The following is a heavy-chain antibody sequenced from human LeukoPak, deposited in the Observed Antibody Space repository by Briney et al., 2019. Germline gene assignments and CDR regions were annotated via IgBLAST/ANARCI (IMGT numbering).Heavy chain of an antibody. CDR2: IYYSGST. V-gene: IGHV4-39*07. CDR1: GGSISSSSYY. Sequence: SETLSLTCTVSGGSISSSSYYWGWIRQPPGKGLEWIGSIYYSGSTYYNPSLKSRVTISVDTSKNQFSLKLSSVTAADTAVYYCARGASSRTTVVTWYYFDYWGRGTLVTVSS. CDR3: ARGASSRTTVVTWYYFDY. D-gene: IGHD4-23*01. J-gene: IGHJ4*02.